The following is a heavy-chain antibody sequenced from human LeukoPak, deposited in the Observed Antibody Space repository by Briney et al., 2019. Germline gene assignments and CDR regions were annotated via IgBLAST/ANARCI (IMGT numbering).Heavy chain of an antibody. CDR2: INPSGGST. CDR3: ARDQQRGLRDPYGMDV. CDR1: GYTFTSYY. J-gene: IGHJ6*02. V-gene: IGHV1-46*01. D-gene: IGHD6-13*01. Sequence: GASVKVSCKASGYTFTSYYIHWVRQAPGHGLEWMAIINPSGGSTTYAQKVQGRVTMTRDTSTSTVYMELSSLRSEDTAVYYCARDQQRGLRDPYGMDVWGQGTTVTVSS.